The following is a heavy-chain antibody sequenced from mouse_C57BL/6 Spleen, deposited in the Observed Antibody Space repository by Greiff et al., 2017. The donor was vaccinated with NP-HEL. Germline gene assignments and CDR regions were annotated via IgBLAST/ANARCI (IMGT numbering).Heavy chain of an antibody. CDR1: GYTFTSYW. CDR2: IDPSDSYT. V-gene: IGHV1-69*01. J-gene: IGHJ3*01. CDR3: SSRNYDRSGFAY. Sequence: QVQLQQPGAELVMPGASVKLSCKASGYTFTSYWMHWVKQRPGQGLECIGEIDPSDSYTNYNQKFKGKSTLTVDKSSSTAYMQLSLLTSEDSAVYYCSSRNYDRSGFAYWGQGTLVTVSA. D-gene: IGHD2-4*01.